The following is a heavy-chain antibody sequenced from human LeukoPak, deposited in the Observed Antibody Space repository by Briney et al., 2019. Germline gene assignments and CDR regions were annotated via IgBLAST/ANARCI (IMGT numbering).Heavy chain of an antibody. CDR1: GGSIRSYY. J-gene: IGHJ5*02. Sequence: PSETLSLTCTVSGGSIRSYYWSWIRQPAGKGLEWIGRIYSSGSTDYNPSLKSRVTMSVDTSKNQFSLKLSSVTAADTAVYYCARISSGSSWYWFDPWGQGTLVTVSS. CDR3: ARISSGSSWYWFDP. V-gene: IGHV4-4*07. CDR2: IYSSGST. D-gene: IGHD6-13*01.